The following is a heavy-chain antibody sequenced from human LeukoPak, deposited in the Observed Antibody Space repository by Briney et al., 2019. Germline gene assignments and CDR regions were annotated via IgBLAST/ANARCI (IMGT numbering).Heavy chain of an antibody. V-gene: IGHV3-30*03. CDR1: GFTFSHYA. CDR3: ARVIRYCSSTSCFYWFDP. J-gene: IGHJ5*02. CDR2: ISNDGSNT. D-gene: IGHD2-2*01. Sequence: GGSLRLSCAASGFTFSHYAMHWVRQAPGKGLEWVALISNDGSNTYHADSVKGRFTISRDNAKTSLYLQMNSLRAEDTAVYYCARVIRYCSSTSCFYWFDPWGQGTLVTVSS.